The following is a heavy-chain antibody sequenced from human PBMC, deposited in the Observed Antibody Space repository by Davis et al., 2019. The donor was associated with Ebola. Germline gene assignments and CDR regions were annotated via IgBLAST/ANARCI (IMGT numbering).Heavy chain of an antibody. CDR3: AVIRGVMGY. Sequence: GESLKISCAASGFSVSDNFVAWVRQAPGKGLEWVGRTKSKAYNYLTEYAASVQGRFTISRDDSKGSVYLQMNSLKIEDTAVYFCAVIRGVMGYWGQGTQVTVSS. CDR1: GFSVSDNF. CDR2: TKSKAYNYLT. J-gene: IGHJ4*02. V-gene: IGHV3-72*01. D-gene: IGHD3-10*01.